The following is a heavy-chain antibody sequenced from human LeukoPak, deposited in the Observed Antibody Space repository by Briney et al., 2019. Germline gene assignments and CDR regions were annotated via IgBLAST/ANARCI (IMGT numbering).Heavy chain of an antibody. CDR3: ATGGITMVRGVIITGPYGTDV. J-gene: IGHJ6*04. D-gene: IGHD3-10*01. V-gene: IGHV1-24*01. Sequence: GASVKVSCKVSGYTLTELSMHWVRQAPGKGLEWMGGFDPEDGETIYAQKFQGRVTMTEDTSTDTAYMELSSLRSEDTAVYYCATGGITMVRGVIITGPYGTDVWGKGTTVTVSS. CDR2: FDPEDGET. CDR1: GYTLTELS.